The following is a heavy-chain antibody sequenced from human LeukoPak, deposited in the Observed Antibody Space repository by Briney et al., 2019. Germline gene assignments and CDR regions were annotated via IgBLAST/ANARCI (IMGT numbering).Heavy chain of an antibody. D-gene: IGHD2-2*01. J-gene: IGHJ3*02. CDR2: INPNSGGT. V-gene: IGHV1-2*02. CDR1: GCTFTGYY. Sequence: ASVKVSCKASGCTFTGYYMHWVRQAPGQGLEWMGWINPNSGGTNYAQKFQGRVTMTRDTSISTAYMELSRLRSDDTAVYYCARDRGYCSSTSCYGNAFDIWGQGTMVTVSS. CDR3: ARDRGYCSSTSCYGNAFDI.